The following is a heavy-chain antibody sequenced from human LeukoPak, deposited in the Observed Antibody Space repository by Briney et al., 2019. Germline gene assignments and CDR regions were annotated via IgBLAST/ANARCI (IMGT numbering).Heavy chain of an antibody. CDR1: GFTFSSYA. V-gene: IGHV3-23*01. CDR3: ANPVVPAAIASDY. J-gene: IGHJ4*02. CDR2: ISGSGGST. D-gene: IGHD2-2*02. Sequence: GGSLRLSCAASGFTFSSYAMSWVRQAPGKGLEWVSAISGSGGSTYYADSVKGRFTISRDNSKNTLYLQMNSLRAEDTAVYHCANPVVPAAIASDYWGQGTLVTVSS.